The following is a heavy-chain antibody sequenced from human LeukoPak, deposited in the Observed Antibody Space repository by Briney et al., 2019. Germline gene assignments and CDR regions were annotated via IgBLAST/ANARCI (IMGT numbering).Heavy chain of an antibody. CDR3: ARASATIFGVVNYYYYYMDV. Sequence: PSETLSLTCTVSGYSISSGYYWGWIRQPPGKGLEWIGSIYHSGSTYYNPSLKSRVTISVDTSKNQFSLKLSSVTAADTAVYYCARASATIFGVVNYYYYYMDVWGKGTTVTVSS. V-gene: IGHV4-38-2*02. J-gene: IGHJ6*03. CDR2: IYHSGST. CDR1: GYSISSGYY. D-gene: IGHD3-3*01.